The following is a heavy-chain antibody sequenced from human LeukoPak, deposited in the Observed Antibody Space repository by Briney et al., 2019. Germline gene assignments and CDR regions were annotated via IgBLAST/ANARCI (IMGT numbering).Heavy chain of an antibody. D-gene: IGHD2-21*01. CDR1: GYTFTNYY. J-gene: IGHJ5*02. CDR2: INPVGGSA. V-gene: IGHV1-46*01. Sequence: GASVTVSCKASGYTFTNYYMHWVRQAPGQGLEWMGTINPVGGSASYAQKFQGRVTMTSDMSTSTVNMELNSLNSEDTAVYSCARDAIRSLGAVHWFAPWGQGTLVTVSS. CDR3: ARDAIRSLGAVHWFAP.